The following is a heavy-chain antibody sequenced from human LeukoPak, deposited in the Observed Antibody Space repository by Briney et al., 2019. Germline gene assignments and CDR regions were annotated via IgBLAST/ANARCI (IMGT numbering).Heavy chain of an antibody. CDR2: IKGDGTTT. J-gene: IGHJ4*02. V-gene: IGHV3-74*01. Sequence: GGSLRLSCAASVFTFRNHWMHWVRQTPGKGLVCGSRIKGDGTTTTYADSAKGRFTIPRDNAKNTVYLQMNSLKGEDAGVYYCAREAAGLDYWGQGTLVTVSS. D-gene: IGHD2-15*01. CDR3: AREAAGLDY. CDR1: VFTFRNHW.